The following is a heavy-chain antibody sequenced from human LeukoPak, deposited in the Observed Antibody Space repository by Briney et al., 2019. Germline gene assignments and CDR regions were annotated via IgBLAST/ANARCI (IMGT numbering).Heavy chain of an antibody. Sequence: GGSLRLSCAASGFTFSSYWMRWVRQVPGKGLVWVSRINIDGSTTTYADSVKGRFTISRDNAKNTLCLQMNSLRAEDTALYYCARVGGPGWYGYWGQGTLVTVSS. V-gene: IGHV3-74*03. D-gene: IGHD6-19*01. CDR3: ARVGGPGWYGY. CDR1: GFTFSSYW. J-gene: IGHJ4*02. CDR2: INIDGSTT.